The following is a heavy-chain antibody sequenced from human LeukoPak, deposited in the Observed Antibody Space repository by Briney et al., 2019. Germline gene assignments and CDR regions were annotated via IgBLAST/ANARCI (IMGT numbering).Heavy chain of an antibody. D-gene: IGHD5-24*01. CDR1: GGSISSSSYS. J-gene: IGHJ4*02. V-gene: IGHV4-39*01. CDR2: IYYSGST. Sequence: SETLSLTCTVSGGSISSSSYSWGWIRQPPGKGLEWIGSIYYSGSTYYNPSLKSRVTISVDTSKNQFSLKLSSVTAADTAVYYCARRPGTGWLQFWGGFDYWGQGTLVTVSS. CDR3: ARRPGTGWLQFWGGFDY.